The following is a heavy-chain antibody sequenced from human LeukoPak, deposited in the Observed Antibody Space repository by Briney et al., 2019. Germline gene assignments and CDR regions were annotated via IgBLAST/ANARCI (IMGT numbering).Heavy chain of an antibody. D-gene: IGHD3-16*02. Sequence: SETLSLTCAVYGGSFSGYYWSWIRQPPGKGLEWIGEINHSGSTNYNPSLKSRVTISVDTSKNQFSLKLSSVTAADTAVYYCARGGYDYVWGSYRLNQFDYWGQGTLVTVSS. J-gene: IGHJ4*02. CDR1: GGSFSGYY. CDR3: ARGGYDYVWGSYRLNQFDY. CDR2: INHSGST. V-gene: IGHV4-34*01.